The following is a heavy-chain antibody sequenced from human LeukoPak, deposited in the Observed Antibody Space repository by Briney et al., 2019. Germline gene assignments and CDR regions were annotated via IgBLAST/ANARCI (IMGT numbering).Heavy chain of an antibody. CDR2: IRYNGNNQ. D-gene: IGHD3-10*01. Sequence: GGSLRLSCAASGFTFNNYGMHWVRQAPGKGLEWVAFIRYNGNNQYYADSVKGRFTISRDNSKNTLYLQMNSLEGDDTAVYYCAKDSAFYYIDVWGKGTTVIISS. V-gene: IGHV3-30*02. J-gene: IGHJ6*03. CDR1: GFTFNNYG. CDR3: AKDSAFYYIDV.